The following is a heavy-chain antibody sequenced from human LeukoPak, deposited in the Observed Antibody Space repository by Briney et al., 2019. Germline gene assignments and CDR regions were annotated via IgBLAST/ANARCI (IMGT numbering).Heavy chain of an antibody. J-gene: IGHJ4*02. CDR2: IRSKAYGGTT. CDR1: GFTFGDYA. Sequence: GRSLRLSCTASGFTFGDYAMSWVRQAPGKGLEWVGFIRSKAYGGTTEYAASVKGRFTISRDDSKSIAYLQMNSLKTEDTAVYYCTSDIYTYYYDSSGYYPPRYFDYWGQGTLVTVSS. D-gene: IGHD3-22*01. CDR3: TSDIYTYYYDSSGYYPPRYFDY. V-gene: IGHV3-49*04.